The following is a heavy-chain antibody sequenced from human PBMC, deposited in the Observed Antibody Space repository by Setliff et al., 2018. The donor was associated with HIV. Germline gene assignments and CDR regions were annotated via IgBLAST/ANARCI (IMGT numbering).Heavy chain of an antibody. J-gene: IGHJ3*02. CDR3: ASWYYMEDAFDI. D-gene: IGHD3-10*01. V-gene: IGHV3-48*04. CDR2: ISSSGSTI. CDR1: GFSFSSFG. Sequence: GGSLRLSCAASGFSFSSFGMNWVRQAPGKGLEWISYISSSGSTIYYADSVKGRFTISRDNAKNSLYLQMNSLRAEDTAVYYCASWYYMEDAFDIWGQGTMVTVSS.